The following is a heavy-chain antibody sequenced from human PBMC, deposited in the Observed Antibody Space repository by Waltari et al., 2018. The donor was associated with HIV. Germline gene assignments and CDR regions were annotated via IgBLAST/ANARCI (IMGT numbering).Heavy chain of an antibody. D-gene: IGHD5-12*01. CDR3: ARGIRDGYKRVDAFDI. CDR2: ISYDGSNK. CDR1: GFTFSSYA. J-gene: IGHJ3*02. V-gene: IGHV3-30*04. Sequence: QVQLVESGGGVVQPGRSLRLSCAASGFTFSSYAMPWVRQAPGKGLEWVAVISYDGSNKYYADSVKGRFTISRDNSKNTLYLQMNSLRAEDTAVYYCARGIRDGYKRVDAFDIWGQGTMVTVSS.